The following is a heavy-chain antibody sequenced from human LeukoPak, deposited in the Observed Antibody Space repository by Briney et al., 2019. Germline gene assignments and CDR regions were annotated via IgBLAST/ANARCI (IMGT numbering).Heavy chain of an antibody. V-gene: IGHV4-31*03. CDR3: ARGGGSGSREFDY. D-gene: IGHD1-26*01. CDR2: IYYSGST. Sequence: SETLSLTCTVSGGSISSGGYYWNWIRQHPGKGLEWIGYIYYSGSTYYNPSLKSRVTISVDTSKNQFSLKLSSVTAADTAVYYCARGGGSGSREFDYWGQGTLVTVSS. J-gene: IGHJ4*02. CDR1: GGSISSGGYY.